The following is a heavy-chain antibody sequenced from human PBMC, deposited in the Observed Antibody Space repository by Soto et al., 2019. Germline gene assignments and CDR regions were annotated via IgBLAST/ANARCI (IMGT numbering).Heavy chain of an antibody. D-gene: IGHD3-10*01. CDR2: IIPIFGTA. V-gene: IGHV1-69*01. Sequence: QVQLVQSGAEVKKPGSSVKVSCKASGGTFSSYAISWVRQAPGQGLEWMGGIIPIFGTANYAQKVQDRVTITADDSTSTAYMELSSLRSEDTAVYYCARDWGYGSGSYENWFDPWGQGTLVTVSS. CDR3: ARDWGYGSGSYENWFDP. J-gene: IGHJ5*02. CDR1: GGTFSSYA.